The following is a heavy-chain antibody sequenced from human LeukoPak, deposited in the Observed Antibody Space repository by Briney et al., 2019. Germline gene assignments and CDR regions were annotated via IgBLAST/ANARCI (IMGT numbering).Heavy chain of an antibody. Sequence: PSQTLSLTCAVSGGSISSGGYSWSWIRQPPGKGLEWIGEINHSGSTNYNPSLKSRVTISVDTSKNQFSLKLSSVTAADTAVYYCAYYDSSGYHEDYGMDVWGQGTTVTVSS. V-gene: IGHV4-30-2*01. D-gene: IGHD3-22*01. CDR2: INHSGST. J-gene: IGHJ6*02. CDR3: AYYDSSGYHEDYGMDV. CDR1: GGSISSGGYS.